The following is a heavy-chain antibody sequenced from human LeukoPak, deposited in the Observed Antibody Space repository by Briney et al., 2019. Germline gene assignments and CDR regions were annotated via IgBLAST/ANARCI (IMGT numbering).Heavy chain of an antibody. J-gene: IGHJ4*02. CDR2: IYYSGST. Sequence: SETLSLTCTVSGGSISSYYWSWIRQPPGKGLEWIGYIYYSGSTNYNPSLKSRVTMSVDTSKNQFSLKLSSVTAADTAVYYCARDRRPGGYYFDYWGQGTLVTVSS. D-gene: IGHD3-16*01. V-gene: IGHV4-59*12. CDR3: ARDRRPGGYYFDY. CDR1: GGSISSYY.